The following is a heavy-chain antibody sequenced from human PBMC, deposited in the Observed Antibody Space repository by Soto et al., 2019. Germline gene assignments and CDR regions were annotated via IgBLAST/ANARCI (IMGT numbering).Heavy chain of an antibody. V-gene: IGHV1-69*13. CDR3: ATGVRYDILTGYSNYYGMDV. CDR2: IIPIFGTA. J-gene: IGHJ6*02. D-gene: IGHD3-9*01. CDR1: GGTFSSYA. Sequence: GASVKVSCKASGGTFSSYAISWVRQAPGQGLEWMGGIIPIFGTANYAQKFQGRVTITADESTSTAYMELSSLRSEDTAVYYCATGVRYDILTGYSNYYGMDVWGHGTTVTSP.